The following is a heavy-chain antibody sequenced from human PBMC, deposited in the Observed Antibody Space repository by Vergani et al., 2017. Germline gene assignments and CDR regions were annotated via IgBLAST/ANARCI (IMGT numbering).Heavy chain of an antibody. V-gene: IGHV4-39*01. D-gene: IGHD3-22*01. Sequence: QLQLQESGPGLVKPSETLSLTCTVSGGSISSSSYYWGWIRQPPGKGLEWIGSIYYSGSTYYNPSLKSRVTISVDTSKNQFYLKLSSVTAADTAVYYCARRRDYYDSSGYYHAGWFDPWGQGTLVTVSS. CDR3: ARRRDYYDSSGYYHAGWFDP. CDR2: IYYSGST. CDR1: GGSISSSSYY. J-gene: IGHJ5*02.